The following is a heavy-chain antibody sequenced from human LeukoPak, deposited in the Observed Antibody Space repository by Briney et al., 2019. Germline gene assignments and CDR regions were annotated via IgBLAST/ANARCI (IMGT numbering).Heavy chain of an antibody. CDR2: IYPGDSDT. V-gene: IGHV5-51*01. CDR1: GYTFTSYW. D-gene: IGHD4-23*01. CDR3: ARRGRGILRWGDY. Sequence: GESLKISCKASGYTFTSYWIGWVRQMPGKGLEWMGIIYPGDSDTRYSPSFQGQVTISADKSITTAYLQWSSLKASDTAMYYCARRGRGILRWGDYWGQGTLVTVSS. J-gene: IGHJ4*02.